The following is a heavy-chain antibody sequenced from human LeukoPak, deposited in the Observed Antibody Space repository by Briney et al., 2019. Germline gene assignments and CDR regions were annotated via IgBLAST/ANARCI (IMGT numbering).Heavy chain of an antibody. Sequence: PSETLSLTCTVSGGSISSYYWSWIRQPPGKGLEWIGYIYYSGSTNYNPSLKSRVTISVDTSKNQFSLKLSSVTAADTAVYYCARMGGELAGVYWGQGTLVTVSS. D-gene: IGHD1-26*01. CDR3: ARMGGELAGVY. V-gene: IGHV4-59*12. CDR1: GGSISSYY. CDR2: IYYSGST. J-gene: IGHJ4*02.